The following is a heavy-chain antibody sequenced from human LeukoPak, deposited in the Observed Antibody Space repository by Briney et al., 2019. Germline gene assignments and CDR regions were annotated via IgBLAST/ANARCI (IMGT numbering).Heavy chain of an antibody. CDR3: ARDPIVKVVVNKADAFDI. D-gene: IGHD3-22*01. CDR2: ISHDGSNK. V-gene: IGHV3-30*04. J-gene: IGHJ3*02. Sequence: PGRSLRLSCAASGFTFSSYAMHWVRQAPGKGLEWVAVISHDGSNKYYADSVKGRFTISRDNSKSTLYLQMNSLRAEDTAVYYCARDPIVKVVVNKADAFDIWGQGTMVTVSS. CDR1: GFTFSSYA.